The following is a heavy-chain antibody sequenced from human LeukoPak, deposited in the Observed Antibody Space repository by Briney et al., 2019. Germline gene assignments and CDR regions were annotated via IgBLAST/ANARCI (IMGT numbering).Heavy chain of an antibody. D-gene: IGHD1-26*01. CDR3: ARPAYRGSYYDAFDI. CDR2: FSYSGNT. CDR1: GGSISSSGYY. J-gene: IGHJ3*02. Sequence: SETLSLTCTVSGGSISSSGYYWGWIRQPPGKGLEWIGSFSYSGNTYYNPSLRSRVTISVDTSKNKFSLKLNSVTAADTAVYYCARPAYRGSYYDAFDIWGQGTMVTVSS. V-gene: IGHV4-39*01.